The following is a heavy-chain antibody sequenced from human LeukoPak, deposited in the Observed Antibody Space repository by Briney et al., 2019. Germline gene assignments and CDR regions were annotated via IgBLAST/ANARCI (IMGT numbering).Heavy chain of an antibody. D-gene: IGHD4-23*01. CDR2: ISSSSSYI. CDR3: ARAYGGNAYYFDY. CDR1: GFTFSSYS. J-gene: IGHJ4*02. Sequence: GGSLRLSCAASGFTFSSYSMNWVRQAPGKGLEWVSSISSSSSYIYYADSVKGRFTISRDNAKNSLYLQMNSLRAEDTAVYYCARAYGGNAYYFDYWGQGTLVTVS. V-gene: IGHV3-21*01.